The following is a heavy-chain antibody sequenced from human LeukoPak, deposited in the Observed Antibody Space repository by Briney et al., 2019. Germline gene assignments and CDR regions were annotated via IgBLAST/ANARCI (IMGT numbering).Heavy chain of an antibody. CDR2: IIPIFGTA. CDR3: ALDAIFGVVITGYN. D-gene: IGHD3-3*01. J-gene: IGHJ4*02. V-gene: IGHV1-69*05. Sequence: SVRVSCKASGGTFSSYAISWVRQAPGQGLEWMGRIIPIFGTANYAQKFQGRVTITTDESTSTAYMELSSLRSEDTAVYYCALDAIFGVVITGYNWGQGTLVTVSS. CDR1: GGTFSSYA.